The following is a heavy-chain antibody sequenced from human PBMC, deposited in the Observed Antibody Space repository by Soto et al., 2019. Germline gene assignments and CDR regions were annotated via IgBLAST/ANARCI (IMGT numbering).Heavy chain of an antibody. D-gene: IGHD3-3*01. V-gene: IGHV3-23*01. Sequence: GGSLRLSCAASGFTFSSYAMSWVRQAPGKGLEWVSAISGSGGSTYYADSVKGRFTISRDNSKNTLYLQMNSLRAEDTAVYYCAKGTHFGAQQEEWFRPYYMDVWGKGTTVTVSS. CDR1: GFTFSSYA. J-gene: IGHJ6*03. CDR3: AKGTHFGAQQEEWFRPYYMDV. CDR2: ISGSGGST.